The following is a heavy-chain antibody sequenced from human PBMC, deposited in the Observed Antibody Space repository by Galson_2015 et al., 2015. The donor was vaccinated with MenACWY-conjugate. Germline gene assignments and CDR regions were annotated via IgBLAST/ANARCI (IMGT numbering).Heavy chain of an antibody. CDR1: GFTFTGYE. CDR2: ISKSDSGRPI. J-gene: IGHJ6*03. CDR3: ARVGTRIHQYFYYMDV. V-gene: IGHV3-48*03. D-gene: IGHD5-18*01. Sequence: SLRLPCAASGFTFTGYEFNWVRQAPGKGLEWLSYISKSDSGRPIYYAHSVKGRFTISRDNIKNPLFLEMNSLRAGDTGVYYCARVGTRIHQYFYYMDVWGKETTVTVSS.